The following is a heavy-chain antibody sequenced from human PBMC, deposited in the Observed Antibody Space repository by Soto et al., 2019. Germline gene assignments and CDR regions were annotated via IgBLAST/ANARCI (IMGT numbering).Heavy chain of an antibody. CDR2: IWSDGRQK. CDR1: GFPSSAYG. V-gene: IGHV3-33*01. D-gene: IGHD2-2*01. J-gene: IGHJ6*02. CDR3: AREDVLRAAILYYGMDV. Sequence: GGSLRLSCATSGFPSSAYGIHWVRQAPGKGWEWVAVIWSDGRQKFYAEAVQGRFTVSSDDSKNTVYLHMGNLRAEDTAIYHCAREDVLRAAILYYGMDVWGQGTTVTVSS.